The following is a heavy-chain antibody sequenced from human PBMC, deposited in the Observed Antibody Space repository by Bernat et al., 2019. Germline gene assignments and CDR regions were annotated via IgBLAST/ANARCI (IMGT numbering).Heavy chain of an antibody. D-gene: IGHD2-21*02. CDR2: IKSKTDGGTT. J-gene: IGHJ4*02. CDR3: TTVDIVVVTAPFDY. V-gene: IGHV3-15*01. Sequence: EVQLVESGGGLVKPGGSLRLSCAASGFTFSNAWMSWVRQAPGKGLEWVGRIKSKTDGGTTDYAAPVKGRFTISRDDSKNMLYLQMNSLKTEDTAVYYCTTVDIVVVTAPFDYWGQGTLVTVSS. CDR1: GFTFSNAW.